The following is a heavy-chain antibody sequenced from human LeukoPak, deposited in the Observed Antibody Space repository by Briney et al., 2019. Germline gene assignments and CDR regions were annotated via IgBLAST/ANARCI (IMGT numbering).Heavy chain of an antibody. CDR1: GFTFSSYS. Sequence: PGGSLRLSCAASGFTFSSYSMNWVRQAPGKGLEWVSSISSSSSYIYYADSVKGRFTISRDNSKNTLYLQMNSLRAEDTAVYYCARGPQGWLYYFDYWGQGTLVTVSS. V-gene: IGHV3-21*01. J-gene: IGHJ4*02. CDR2: ISSSSSYI. D-gene: IGHD3-10*01. CDR3: ARGPQGWLYYFDY.